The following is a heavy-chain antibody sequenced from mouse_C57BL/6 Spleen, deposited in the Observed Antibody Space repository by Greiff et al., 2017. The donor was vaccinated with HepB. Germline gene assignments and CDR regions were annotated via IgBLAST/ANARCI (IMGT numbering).Heavy chain of an antibody. V-gene: IGHV1-66*01. Sequence: QVQLQQSGPELVKPGASVKISCKASGYSFTSYYIHWVKQRPGQGLEWIGWIYPGSGNTKYNEKFKGKATLTADTSSSTAYMQLSSPTSEDSAVYYCAREGEYDGFDYWGQGTTLTVSS. J-gene: IGHJ2*01. CDR1: GYSFTSYY. CDR2: IYPGSGNT. D-gene: IGHD2-14*01. CDR3: AREGEYDGFDY.